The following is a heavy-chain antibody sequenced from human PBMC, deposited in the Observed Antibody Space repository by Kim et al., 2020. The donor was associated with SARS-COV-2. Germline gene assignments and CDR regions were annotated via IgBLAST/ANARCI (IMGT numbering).Heavy chain of an antibody. J-gene: IGHJ6*02. CDR3: ARQRYVSGIGFGIDV. D-gene: IGHD3-16*01. Sequence: SETLSLTCAISGDSVSSNSATWNWIRQSPSRGLEWLGRAYYRSKWYYDYAVSVKSRITVNPDTSKNQFSLQLNSVTPDDSAVYYCARQRYVSGIGFGIDVWGQGTTVAVSS. V-gene: IGHV6-1*01. CDR1: GDSVSSNSAT. CDR2: AYYRSKWYY.